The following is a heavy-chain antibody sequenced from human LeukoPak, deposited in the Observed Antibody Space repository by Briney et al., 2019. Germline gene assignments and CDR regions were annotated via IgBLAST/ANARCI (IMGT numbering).Heavy chain of an antibody. Sequence: PGGSLRLSCAASGFTVSSNYMSWVRQAPGKGLEWVSVIYSGGSTYYADSVTGRFTISRDNSKNTLYLQMNSLRAEDTAVYYCARADFWSGYQHFDYWGQGTLVTVSS. CDR2: IYSGGST. V-gene: IGHV3-66*02. J-gene: IGHJ4*02. CDR1: GFTVSSNY. D-gene: IGHD3-3*01. CDR3: ARADFWSGYQHFDY.